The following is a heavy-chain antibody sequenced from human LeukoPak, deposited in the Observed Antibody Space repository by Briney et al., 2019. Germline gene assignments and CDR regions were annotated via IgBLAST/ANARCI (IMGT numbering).Heavy chain of an antibody. V-gene: IGHV3-30*18. CDR2: ISYDGSNK. CDR3: AKVAAPYCSGGSCYPGY. CDR1: GFTFSSYG. J-gene: IGHJ4*02. D-gene: IGHD2-15*01. Sequence: GGSLRLSCAAPGFTFSSYGMHWVRQAPGKGLEWVAVISYDGSNKYYADSVKGRFTISRDNSKNTLYLQMNSLRAEDTAVYYCAKVAAPYCSGGSCYPGYWGQGTLVTVSS.